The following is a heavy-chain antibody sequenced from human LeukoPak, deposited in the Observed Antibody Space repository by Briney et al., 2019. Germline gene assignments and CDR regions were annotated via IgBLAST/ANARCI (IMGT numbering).Heavy chain of an antibody. CDR1: GFTFSSYA. D-gene: IGHD1-1*01. J-gene: IGHJ5*02. V-gene: IGHV3-23*01. Sequence: PGGSLRLSCAASGFTFSSYAMSWVRQAPGKGLEWVSAISGSGGSTYYADSVKGRFTISRDNAKNTLFLQMNSLRAEDTAVYFCAREGTLYNWFDPWGQGTLVTVSS. CDR2: ISGSGGST. CDR3: AREGTLYNWFDP.